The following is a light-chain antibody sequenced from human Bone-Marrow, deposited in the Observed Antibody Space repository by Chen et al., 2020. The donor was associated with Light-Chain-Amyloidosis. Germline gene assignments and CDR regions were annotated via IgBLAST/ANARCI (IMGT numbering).Light chain of an antibody. CDR1: QDISNY. J-gene: IGKJ4*01. CDR2: DAS. V-gene: IGKV1-33*01. Sequence: DIQMTQSPSSLSASVGDRVTITCQASQDISNYLNWYQQKPGKAPKLLIYDASNLETGVTSRFSGSGSGTDFTFTISSLQPEDIATYYCQQYDNLPLTFGGGTKVVIK. CDR3: QQYDNLPLT.